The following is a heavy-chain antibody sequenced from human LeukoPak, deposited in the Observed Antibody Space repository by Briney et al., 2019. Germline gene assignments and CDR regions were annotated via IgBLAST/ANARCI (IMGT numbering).Heavy chain of an antibody. CDR3: ARDPRWNFDY. Sequence: GGSLRLSCEASGFTFSASWVIWVRQVPGKGLEWVAKINADGSEKSYVVSVKGRFTISRDNAKNSLYLQMNSLRVEDTAVYYCARDPRWNFDYWGQGTLVTVSS. CDR1: GFTFSASW. V-gene: IGHV3-7*04. D-gene: IGHD3-16*02. J-gene: IGHJ4*02. CDR2: INADGSEK.